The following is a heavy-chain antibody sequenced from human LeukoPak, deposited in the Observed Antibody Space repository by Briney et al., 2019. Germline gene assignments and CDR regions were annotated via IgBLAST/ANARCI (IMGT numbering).Heavy chain of an antibody. CDR3: AKSKIEYQLLPDY. D-gene: IGHD2-2*01. CDR2: IRYGGSNK. V-gene: IGHV3-30*02. Sequence: GGSLRLSCAASGFTFSSYGMHWVRQAPGKGLEWVAFIRYGGSNKYYADSVKGRFTISRDNSKNTLYLQMNSLRAEDTAVYYCAKSKIEYQLLPDYWGQGTLVTVSS. J-gene: IGHJ4*02. CDR1: GFTFSSYG.